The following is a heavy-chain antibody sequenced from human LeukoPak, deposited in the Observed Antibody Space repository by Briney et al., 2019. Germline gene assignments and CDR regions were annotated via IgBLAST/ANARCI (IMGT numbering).Heavy chain of an antibody. CDR2: INPKSGAT. Sequence: ASVKVSCKTSGYVFINYYIHWVRLAPGQGLQWMGWINPKSGATNYAQSFQGRVTMTRDTSISTAYMELSRLRSDDTAVYYCAREDPDIAAAAGWGQGTLVTVSS. J-gene: IGHJ4*02. CDR1: GYVFINYY. V-gene: IGHV1-2*02. CDR3: AREDPDIAAAAG. D-gene: IGHD6-13*01.